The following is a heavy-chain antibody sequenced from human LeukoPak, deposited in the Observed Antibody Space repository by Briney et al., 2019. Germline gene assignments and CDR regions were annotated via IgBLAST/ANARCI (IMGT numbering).Heavy chain of an antibody. J-gene: IGHJ3*02. D-gene: IGHD3-3*01. Sequence: GRSLRLSCAASGFTFSSYAMHWVRQAPDKGLEWVSVISDDGNTKYYADSVKGRFTISRDNAKNSLYLQMNSLRAEDTAVYYCARGLRFLEWSHQDAFDIWGQGTMVTVSS. CDR1: GFTFSSYA. CDR3: ARGLRFLEWSHQDAFDI. V-gene: IGHV3-30-3*01. CDR2: ISDDGNTK.